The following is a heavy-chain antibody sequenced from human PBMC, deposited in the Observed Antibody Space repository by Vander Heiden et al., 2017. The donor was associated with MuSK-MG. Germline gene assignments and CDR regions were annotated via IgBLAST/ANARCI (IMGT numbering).Heavy chain of an antibody. Sequence: QVQLVQSGAEVKKPGASVKVSCKASGYTFTSYAMHWVRQAPGQRLEWMGWINAGNGNTKYSQKFQGRVTITRDTSASTAYMEMSSLRSEDTAVYYCARAQDGGDRARSPWFDPWGQGTLVTVSS. J-gene: IGHJ5*02. V-gene: IGHV1-3*01. CDR1: GYTFTSYA. D-gene: IGHD5-18*01. CDR2: INAGNGNT. CDR3: ARAQDGGDRARSPWFDP.